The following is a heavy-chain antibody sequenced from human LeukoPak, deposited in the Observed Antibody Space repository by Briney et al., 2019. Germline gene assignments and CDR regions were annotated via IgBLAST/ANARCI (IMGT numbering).Heavy chain of an antibody. D-gene: IGHD2-15*01. J-gene: IGHJ4*02. CDR1: GFTFSSYE. CDR3: VRDGRYCTGGSCYPH. Sequence: GGSLRLSCAASGFTFSSYEMNWVRQAPGKGLEWVSYISSSGSTIYYADSVKGRFTISRDNAKNSPYLQMNSLRAEDTAVYYCVRDGRYCTGGSCYPHWGQGTLVTVSS. V-gene: IGHV3-48*03. CDR2: ISSSGSTI.